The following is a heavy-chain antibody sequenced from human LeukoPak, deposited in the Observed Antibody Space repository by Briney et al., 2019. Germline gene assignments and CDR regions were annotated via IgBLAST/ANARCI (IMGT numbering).Heavy chain of an antibody. Sequence: GASXXXXXKASGXTFXXXDINWVRQATGQGREWMGWMNPNSGKTGYAQKFQGRVTINRNTYKRTAYMELSSLRSEDTAVYYCARGRRWLQLLFDYWGQGTLVTVSS. J-gene: IGHJ4*02. CDR2: MNPNSGKT. CDR3: ARGRRWLQLLFDY. CDR1: GXTFXXXD. V-gene: IGHV1-8*03. D-gene: IGHD5-24*01.